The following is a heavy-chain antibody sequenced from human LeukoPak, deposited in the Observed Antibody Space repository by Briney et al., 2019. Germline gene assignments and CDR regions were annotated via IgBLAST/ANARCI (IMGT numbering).Heavy chain of an antibody. Sequence: GGSLRLSCAASGFTFSSYGMHWVHQAPGKGLEWVAVIWYDGSNKYYADSVKGRFTISRDNSKNTLYLQMNSLRAEDTAVYYCAREADTAMVTWAFDIWGQGTMVTVSS. CDR1: GFTFSSYG. V-gene: IGHV3-33*01. D-gene: IGHD5-18*01. J-gene: IGHJ3*02. CDR2: IWYDGSNK. CDR3: AREADTAMVTWAFDI.